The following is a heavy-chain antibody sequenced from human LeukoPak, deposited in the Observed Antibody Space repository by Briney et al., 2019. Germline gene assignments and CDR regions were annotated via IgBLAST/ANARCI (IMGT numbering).Heavy chain of an antibody. CDR3: ARDRHGDAYYFDY. V-gene: IGHV3-30-3*01. J-gene: IGHJ4*02. Sequence: GGSLRLSCAASGFIFSSYWMYWVRQAPGKGLEWVAVISYDGSNKYYADSVKGRFTISRDNSKNTLYLQMNSLRAEDTAVYYCARDRHGDAYYFDYWGQGTLVTVSS. CDR2: ISYDGSNK. CDR1: GFIFSSYW. D-gene: IGHD4-17*01.